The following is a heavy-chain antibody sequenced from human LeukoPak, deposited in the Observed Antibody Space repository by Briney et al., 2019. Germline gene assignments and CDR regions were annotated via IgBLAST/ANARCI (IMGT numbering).Heavy chain of an antibody. CDR1: GFTFSSYW. D-gene: IGHD2-21*01. CDR2: IMQDGSEK. V-gene: IGHV3-7*04. CDR3: TRNIEGEHLALDC. J-gene: IGHJ4*02. Sequence: GESLTLSCAASGFTFSSYWMDWVRHAPGNWLGWVANIMQDGSEKHYVDSVKGRLTISRDNAKSLLYLQKHRLRAEDTAVYYCTRNIEGEHLALDCWGQGTGVTVPS.